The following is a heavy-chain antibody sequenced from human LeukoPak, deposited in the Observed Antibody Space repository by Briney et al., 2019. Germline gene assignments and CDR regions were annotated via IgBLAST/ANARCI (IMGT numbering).Heavy chain of an antibody. J-gene: IGHJ4*02. V-gene: IGHV3-30*18. D-gene: IGHD5-18*01. CDR2: ISYDGRTK. Sequence: GGSLRLSCAASGFTFSSYVMHWVRQAPGKGLEWVAGISYDGRTKEYVDSVKGRFTISRDNSKNTLYLQMNSLRAEDTAVYNCAKDRGYSHGFDYWGQGTLVTVSS. CDR3: AKDRGYSHGFDY. CDR1: GFTFSSYV.